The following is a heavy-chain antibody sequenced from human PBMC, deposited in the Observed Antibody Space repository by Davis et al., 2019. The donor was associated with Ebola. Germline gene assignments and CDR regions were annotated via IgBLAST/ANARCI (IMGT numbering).Heavy chain of an antibody. Sequence: ASVKVSCKASGYTFTSYAMHWVRQAPGQRLEWMGWINAGNGNTKYSQKLQGRVTITRDTSASTAYMELSSLRSEDTAVYYCARHGRPKLRGYSGYDYSPADYWGQGTLVTVSS. CDR1: GYTFTSYA. V-gene: IGHV1-3*01. CDR2: INAGNGNT. J-gene: IGHJ4*02. CDR3: ARHGRPKLRGYSGYDYSPADY. D-gene: IGHD5-12*01.